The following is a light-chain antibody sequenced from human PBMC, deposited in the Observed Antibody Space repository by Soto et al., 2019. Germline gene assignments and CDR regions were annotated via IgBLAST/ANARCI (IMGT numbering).Light chain of an antibody. CDR1: RSNIRGNT. CDR2: TDN. J-gene: IGLJ3*02. V-gene: IGLV1-44*01. CDR3: AAWDDSLNGWV. Sequence: QSVLTQPPSASGTPGQRVSISCSGSRSNIRGNTVYWYQQLPGTAPKLLIYTDNRRPSGVPDRFSGSKSGTSASLAISGLQSEDEADYFCAAWDDSLNGWVFGGGTKLTVL.